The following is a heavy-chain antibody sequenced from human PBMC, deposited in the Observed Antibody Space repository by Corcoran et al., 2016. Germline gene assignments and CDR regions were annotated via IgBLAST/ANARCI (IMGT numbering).Heavy chain of an antibody. CDR1: GGSFSGYY. Sequence: QVQLQQWGAGLLKPSETLSLTCAVYGGSFSGYYWSWIRQPPGKGLEWIGEINHSGSTNYNPSLKSRVTISVDTSKNQFSLKLSSVTAADTAVYYWARGLKFFGVVIFVPHAFDIWGQGTMVTVSS. V-gene: IGHV4-34*01. D-gene: IGHD3-3*01. J-gene: IGHJ3*02. CDR3: ARGLKFFGVVIFVPHAFDI. CDR2: INHSGST.